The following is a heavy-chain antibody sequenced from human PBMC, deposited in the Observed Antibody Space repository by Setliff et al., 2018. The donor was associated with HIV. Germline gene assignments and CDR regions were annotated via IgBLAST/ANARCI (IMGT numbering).Heavy chain of an antibody. D-gene: IGHD1-26*01. V-gene: IGHV1-3*01. CDR2: INVGKGDT. CDR1: GYTFTTYS. CDR3: ALASIVSTARWNH. Sequence: ASVKVSCKASGYTFTTYSLHWVRQAPGQSLEWMGWINVGKGDTKSSQKFQGRFTITTDTSANTAYMELSSLTSDDTAVYYCALASIVSTARWNHWGRGTTVTVSS. J-gene: IGHJ4*02.